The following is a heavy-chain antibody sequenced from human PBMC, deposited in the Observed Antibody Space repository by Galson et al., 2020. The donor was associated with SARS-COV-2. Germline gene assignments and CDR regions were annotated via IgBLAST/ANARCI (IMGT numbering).Heavy chain of an antibody. V-gene: IGHV4-4*02. CDR2: IYHRGNS. CDR3: ATSDTLQRYVPCDF. D-gene: IGHD1-20*01. Sequence: SETLSLTCAVSGASISTNFWWNWVRQPPGRGLEWTGKIYHRGNSIHNPSLESRVTLSIDKSRNQFSLELNTVTAADTAVYYCATSDTLQRYVPCDFWGQGTLVAVSS. CDR1: GASISTNFW. J-gene: IGHJ4*02.